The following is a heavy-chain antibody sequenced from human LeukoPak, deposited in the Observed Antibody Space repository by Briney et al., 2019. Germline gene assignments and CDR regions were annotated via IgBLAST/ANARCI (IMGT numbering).Heavy chain of an antibody. D-gene: IGHD3-22*01. CDR1: GFTFSSYA. CDR2: ISGSGGST. J-gene: IGHJ4*01. V-gene: IGHV3-23*01. CDR3: AKEFLDNSGYYGGGAVDY. Sequence: TGGSLRLSCAASGFTFSSYAMSWVRQAPGKGLEWVSGISGSGGSTYYAESVKGRLTISRDNSKNTLYLQMNSLRAEDTAVYYCAKEFLDNSGYYGGGAVDYWGQGTLVTVSS.